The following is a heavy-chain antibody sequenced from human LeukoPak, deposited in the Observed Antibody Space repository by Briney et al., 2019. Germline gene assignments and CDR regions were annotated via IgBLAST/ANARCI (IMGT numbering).Heavy chain of an antibody. CDR2: IIPIFGTA. CDR3: AGAMLRSTYYYDSSGYFYGDYFDY. D-gene: IGHD3-22*01. Sequence: ASVKVSCKASGGTFSSYAISWVRQAPGQGLEWMGGIIPIFGTANYAQKFQGRVTITADESTSTAYMGLSSLRSEDTAVYYCAGAMLRSTYYYDSSGYFYGDYFDYWGQGTLVTVSS. J-gene: IGHJ4*02. V-gene: IGHV1-69*13. CDR1: GGTFSSYA.